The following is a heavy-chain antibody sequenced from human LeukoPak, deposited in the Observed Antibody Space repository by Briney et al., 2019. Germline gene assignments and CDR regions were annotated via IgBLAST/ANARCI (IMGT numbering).Heavy chain of an antibody. CDR3: AKEKLWYYGSGSLIDY. D-gene: IGHD3-10*01. V-gene: IGHV3-23*01. CDR1: GFTFSSYA. Sequence: GGSLRLSCAASGFTFSSYAMSWVRQAPGKGLEWVSAISGSGGSTYYADSVKGRFTISRDNSKNTLYLQMNSLRAEDTAVYYCAKEKLWYYGSGSLIDYWGQGTPVTVSS. J-gene: IGHJ4*02. CDR2: ISGSGGST.